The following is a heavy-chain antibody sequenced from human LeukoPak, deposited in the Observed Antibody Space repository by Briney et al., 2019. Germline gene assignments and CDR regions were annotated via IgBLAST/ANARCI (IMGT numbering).Heavy chain of an antibody. V-gene: IGHV4-39*01. J-gene: IGHJ4*02. D-gene: IGHD6-13*01. CDR3: ARSYSSSWYAFDY. Sequence: PSETLSLTCTVSGGPISSYYWSWIRQPPGKGLEWIGSIYYTGSTYYNASLKSRVTISVDPSKNQFSLKLTSVTAADTAVYYCARSYSSSWYAFDYRGQGTLVTVSS. CDR2: IYYTGST. CDR1: GGPISSYY.